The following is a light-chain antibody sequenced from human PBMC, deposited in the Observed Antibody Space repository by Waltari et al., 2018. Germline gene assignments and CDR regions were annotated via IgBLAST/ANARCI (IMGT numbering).Light chain of an antibody. Sequence: AIQMTQSPSSLSAYVGDRVTITCRASQGIRTELGWYQQIPGTAPKLLIYASTLEFGVPSRFSGSGSGTDFSLTIDGLQPEDFATYYCQQYYSYPYTFGQGTKLEIK. CDR1: QGIRTE. CDR3: QQYYSYPYT. J-gene: IGKJ2*01. CDR2: AS. V-gene: IGKV1-6*01.